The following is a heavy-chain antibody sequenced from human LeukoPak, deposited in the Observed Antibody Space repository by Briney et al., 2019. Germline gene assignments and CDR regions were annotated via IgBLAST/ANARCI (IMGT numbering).Heavy chain of an antibody. CDR1: SDSICRFSYQ. D-gene: IGHD1/OR15-1a*01. CDR3: ARTEMRTIFFDS. J-gene: IGHJ4*02. CDR2: IYYDGTT. V-gene: IGHV4-39*01. Sequence: SETLSLTCSVWSDSICRFSYQCGWIRQPPGKGLEWIGSIYYDGTTYYNPSLKSRVTISVDTSKNQFSLKLTSLTAADTAIYCFARTEMRTIFFDSWGQGTLVTVSS.